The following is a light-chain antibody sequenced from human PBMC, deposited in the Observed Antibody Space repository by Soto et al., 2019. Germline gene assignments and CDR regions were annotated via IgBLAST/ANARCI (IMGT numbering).Light chain of an antibody. V-gene: IGLV2-23*01. CDR2: ETD. CDR3: CSYAESGPY. J-gene: IGLJ1*01. CDR1: SSDVRSCYL. Sequence: QSVLTQPVSLSGSPGQSVTISCTGVSSDVRSCYLVSWYQQHPGSAPKLLIYETDKRPSGISNRFSGSKSGNTASLTIYGLEADDEADYYCCSYAESGPYFGSGTKLTVL.